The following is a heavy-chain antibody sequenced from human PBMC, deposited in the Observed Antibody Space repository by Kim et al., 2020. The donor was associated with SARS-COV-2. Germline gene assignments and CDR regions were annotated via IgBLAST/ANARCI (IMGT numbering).Heavy chain of an antibody. V-gene: IGHV5-10-1*01. CDR3: ARFPAIYYDSSGYYPDY. D-gene: IGHD3-22*01. CDR1: GYSFTSYW. CDR2: IDPSDSYT. Sequence: GESLKISCKGSGYSFTSYWISWVRQMPGKGLEWMGRIDPSDSYTNYSPSFQGHVTISADKSISTAYLQWSSLKASDTAMYYCARFPAIYYDSSGYYPDYWGQGTLVTVSS. J-gene: IGHJ4*02.